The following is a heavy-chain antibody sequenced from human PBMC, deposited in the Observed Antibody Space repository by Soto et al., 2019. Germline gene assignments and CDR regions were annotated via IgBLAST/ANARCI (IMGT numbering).Heavy chain of an antibody. CDR2: IVVGSGNT. J-gene: IGHJ4*02. D-gene: IGHD4-17*01. V-gene: IGHV1-58*01. CDR3: AASPPTTVTMSY. Sequence: QMQLVQSGPEVKKPGTSVKVSCKASGFTFTSSAVQWVRQARGQRLEWIGWIVVGSGNTNYAQKFQERVTITRDMSRSTAYMELSSLRSEDTAVYYCAASPPTTVTMSYWGQGTLVTVSS. CDR1: GFTFTSSA.